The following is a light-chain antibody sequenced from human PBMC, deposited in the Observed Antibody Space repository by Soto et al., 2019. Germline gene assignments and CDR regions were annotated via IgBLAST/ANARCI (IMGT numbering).Light chain of an antibody. Sequence: QSVLTQSPSASGTPGQRVTISCSGSSSNIGTNTVNWYQQFPGTAPELLIYSNDQRPSGVPDRFSGSKSGTSASLAIGGLQSDDEADYYCAVWDGSLNGWVFGGGTKLTVL. CDR1: SSNIGTNT. CDR3: AVWDGSLNGWV. CDR2: SND. J-gene: IGLJ3*02. V-gene: IGLV1-44*01.